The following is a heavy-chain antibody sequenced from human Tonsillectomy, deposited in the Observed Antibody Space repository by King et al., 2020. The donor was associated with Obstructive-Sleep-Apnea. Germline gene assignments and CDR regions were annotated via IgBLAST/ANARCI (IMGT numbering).Heavy chain of an antibody. CDR2: ISYDGSNK. J-gene: IGHJ6*02. CDR1: GFTFSSYA. V-gene: IGHV3-30*04. Sequence: VQLVESGGGVVQPGRSLRLSCAASGFTFSSYAMHWVRQAPGKGLEWVAVISYDGSNKYYADSVKGRFTISRDNSKNTLYLQMNSLRAEDTAVYYCASPTTYGSTKVYVVGIMDVWGQGTTVTVSS. D-gene: IGHD3-10*01. CDR3: ASPTTYGSTKVYVVGIMDV.